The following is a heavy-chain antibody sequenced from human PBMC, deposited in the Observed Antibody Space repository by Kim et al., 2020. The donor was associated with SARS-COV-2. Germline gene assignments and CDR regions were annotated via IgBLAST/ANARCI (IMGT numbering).Heavy chain of an antibody. CDR3: AKDAPGVASLRLTMVRGVYDP. V-gene: IGHV3-23*01. J-gene: IGHJ5*02. Sequence: GGSLRLSCAASGFTFSSYAMSWVRQAPGKGLEWVSAISGSGGSTYYADSVKGRFTISRDNSKNTLYLQMNSPRAEDTAVYYCAKDAPGVASLRLTMVRGVYDPWGQGTLVTVSS. D-gene: IGHD3-10*01. CDR1: GFTFSSYA. CDR2: ISGSGGST.